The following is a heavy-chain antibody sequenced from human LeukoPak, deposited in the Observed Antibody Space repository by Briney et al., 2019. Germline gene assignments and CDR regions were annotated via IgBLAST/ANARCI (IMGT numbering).Heavy chain of an antibody. CDR2: IYPADSDI. D-gene: IGHD1-26*01. CDR1: GYSFTSYY. CDR3: ARMSLRSGSRDY. J-gene: IGHJ4*02. V-gene: IGHV5-51*01. Sequence: GESLKISCKGSGYSFTSYYLARVRQMPGKGLEWMGLIYPADSDIRYSPSFQGQVTISVDKSVSTAYLQWSSLKASDTAMYYCARMSLRSGSRDYWGQGTLVTVSS.